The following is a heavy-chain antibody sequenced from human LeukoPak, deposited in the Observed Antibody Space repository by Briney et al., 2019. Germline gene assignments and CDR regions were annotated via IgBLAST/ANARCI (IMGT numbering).Heavy chain of an antibody. CDR2: IYTSGST. CDR3: ARGGTGYCSSSTCYVSYCMDV. V-gene: IGHV4-4*07. Sequence: SETLSLTCTVSGGSISSYYWSWIRQPAGKGLEWIGRIYTSGSTNYNPSLKSRVTMSVDTSKKQFSLKLSSVTAADTAVYYCARGGTGYCSSSTCYVSYCMDVWGKGTTVTVSS. CDR1: GGSISSYY. J-gene: IGHJ6*03. D-gene: IGHD2-2*01.